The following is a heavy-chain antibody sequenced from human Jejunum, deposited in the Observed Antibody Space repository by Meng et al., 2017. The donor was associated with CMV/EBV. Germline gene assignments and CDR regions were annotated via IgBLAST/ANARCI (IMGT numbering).Heavy chain of an antibody. CDR1: GLTFNTAA. J-gene: IGHJ5*02. D-gene: IGHD3-10*01. CDR3: ARDLIPWASGTPDH. Sequence: GLTFNTAAMNWVRQAPGKGLEGVAVISYEGSNRYYLESVKGRFTISRDNSNSTLYLQMNSLKPEDTAIYYCARDLIPWASGTPDHWGQGTLVTVSS. V-gene: IGHV3-30*04. CDR2: ISYEGSNR.